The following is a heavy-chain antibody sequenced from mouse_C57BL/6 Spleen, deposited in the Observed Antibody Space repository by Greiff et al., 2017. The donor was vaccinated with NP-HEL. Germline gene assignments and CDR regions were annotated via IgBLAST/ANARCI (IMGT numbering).Heavy chain of an antibody. CDR2: INPNNGGT. D-gene: IGHD1-1*01. V-gene: IGHV1-26*01. CDR1: GYTFTDYY. Sequence: EVQLQQSGPELVKPGASVKISCKASGYTFTDYYMTWVKQSHGKSLEWIGDINPNNGGTSYNQKFKGKSTLTVDKSSSTAYMELRSLKSEDSAVYYCARTTVVAMRFAYWGQGTLVTVSA. CDR3: ARTTVVAMRFAY. J-gene: IGHJ3*01.